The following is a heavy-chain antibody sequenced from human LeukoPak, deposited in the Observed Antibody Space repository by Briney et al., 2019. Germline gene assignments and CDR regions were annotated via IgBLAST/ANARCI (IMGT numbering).Heavy chain of an antibody. D-gene: IGHD6-6*01. CDR1: GFTFSSHW. V-gene: IGHV3-7*04. Sequence: PGGSLRLSCAASGFTFSSHWMSRVRQAPGEGLEWVANIKQDGTEKYYMDSVKGRFSISRDNAKNSLYLQMNALRAEDTAVYYCARDVRPDYWGQGTLVTVST. J-gene: IGHJ4*02. CDR3: ARDVRPDY. CDR2: IKQDGTEK.